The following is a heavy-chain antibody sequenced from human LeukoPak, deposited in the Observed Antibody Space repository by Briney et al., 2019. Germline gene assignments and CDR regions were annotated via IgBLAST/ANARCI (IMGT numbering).Heavy chain of an antibody. CDR1: GFTFSDYW. V-gene: IGHV3-74*01. Sequence: GGSLRLSCAASGFTFSDYWMHWVRQVPGKGLAWDSRINPDGSTTVYADSVKGRFTISRDNAQNTLYLQMNSLRAEDTAVCYCARDDYWGQGTLVTVSS. CDR3: ARDDY. CDR2: INPDGSTT. J-gene: IGHJ4*02.